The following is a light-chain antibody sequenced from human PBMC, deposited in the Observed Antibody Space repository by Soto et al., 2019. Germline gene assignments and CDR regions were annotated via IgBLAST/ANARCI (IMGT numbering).Light chain of an antibody. CDR1: SSDVGSYNL. Sequence: QSALTQPASVSGSPGQSITISCTGTSSDVGSYNLVSWHQQHPGKAPKLMIYEGSKRPSGVSNRFSGSKSGNTASLTISGLQAEDEADYYCCSYAGSSTFSYVFGTGTKVTVL. V-gene: IGLV2-23*03. CDR2: EGS. J-gene: IGLJ1*01. CDR3: CSYAGSSTFSYV.